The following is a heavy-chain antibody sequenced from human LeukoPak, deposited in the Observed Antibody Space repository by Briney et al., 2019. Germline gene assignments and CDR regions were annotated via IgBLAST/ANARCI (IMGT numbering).Heavy chain of an antibody. V-gene: IGHV3-30-3*01. J-gene: IGHJ4*02. CDR1: GFTFDDYA. CDR2: ISYDGSNK. D-gene: IGHD2-8*01. CDR3: ARDEAYADYFDY. Sequence: GGSLRLSCAASGFTFDDYAMHWVRQAPGKGLEWVAVISYDGSNKYYADSVKGRFTISRDNSKNTLYLQMNSLRAEDTAVYYCARDEAYADYFDYWGQGTLVTVSS.